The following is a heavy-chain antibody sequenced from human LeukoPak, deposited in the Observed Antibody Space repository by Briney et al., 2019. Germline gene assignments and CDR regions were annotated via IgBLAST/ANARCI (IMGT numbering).Heavy chain of an antibody. CDR3: ARETSQKGAHYMDV. D-gene: IGHD3-16*01. V-gene: IGHV4-38-2*02. CDR1: GYSINSGDY. Sequence: SETLSLTCSVSGYSINSGDYWGWIRQPPGKGLEWIGSIYHRGSTYQNPSLKSRLIISVDTSKNQFSLKLSSVTAADTAVYYCARETSQKGAHYMDVWGKGTTVTISS. J-gene: IGHJ6*03. CDR2: IYHRGST.